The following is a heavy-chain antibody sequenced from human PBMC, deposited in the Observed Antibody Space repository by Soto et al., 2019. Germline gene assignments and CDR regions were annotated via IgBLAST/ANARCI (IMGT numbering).Heavy chain of an antibody. V-gene: IGHV4-4*02. J-gene: IGHJ4*02. CDR2: IYHSGST. Sequence: QVQLQESGPGLVKPSGTLSLTCAVSGGSITSSNWWSWVRQPPGKGLEWIGEIYHSGSTNYNPSLKSQVTIPVAKSKNLFSRKLSSVTAADTAVYYCASHSSGWYEGYWGQGTLVTVSS. CDR1: GGSITSSNW. D-gene: IGHD6-19*01. CDR3: ASHSSGWYEGY.